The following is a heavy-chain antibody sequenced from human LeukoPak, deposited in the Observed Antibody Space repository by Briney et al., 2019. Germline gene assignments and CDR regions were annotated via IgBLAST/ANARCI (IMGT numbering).Heavy chain of an antibody. V-gene: IGHV1-69*05. J-gene: IGHJ5*02. D-gene: IGHD5-18*01. CDR2: ISPIFGTA. CDR1: GGTFSSYA. CDR3: ARDHADGYSYPGGWFAP. Sequence: SSVKVSCKASGGTFSSYAISWVRQAPGQGLEWMGGISPIFGTANYAQKFQGRVTITTDESTSTAYMELSSLRSEDTAVYYCARDHADGYSYPGGWFAPWGQGTLVTVSS.